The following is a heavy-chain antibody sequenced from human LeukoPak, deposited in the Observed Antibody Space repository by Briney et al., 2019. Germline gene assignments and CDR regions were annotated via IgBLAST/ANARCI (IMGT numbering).Heavy chain of an antibody. CDR2: IRYDGSNK. J-gene: IGHJ4*02. CDR1: GFIFSSHG. V-gene: IGHV3-30*02. CDR3: AKDHRYSSSSRLDY. Sequence: PEGSLRLSCAASGFIFSSHGMHWVRQAPGKGLEWVAFIRYDGSNKYYADSVKGRFTISRDNSKNTLYLQMNSLRAEDTAVYYCAKDHRYSSSSRLDYWGQGTLVTVSS. D-gene: IGHD6-6*01.